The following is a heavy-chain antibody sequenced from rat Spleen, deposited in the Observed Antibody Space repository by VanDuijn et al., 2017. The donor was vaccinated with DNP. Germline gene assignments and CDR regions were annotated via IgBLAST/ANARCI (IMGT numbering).Heavy chain of an antibody. Sequence: EVKLVESGGGLVQPGRSVKLSCAASGLNFSDYWMGLVRQAPGKGLEWMGEIKQDSSVGNHNPSLRDIFTISRDNAQNSLYLQRSSLGSADTATYYCTTGGPFYFDHWGQGVMVTVSS. CDR2: IKQDSSVG. CDR3: TTGGPFYFDH. CDR1: GLNFSDYW. D-gene: IGHD1-1*01. J-gene: IGHJ2*01. V-gene: IGHV4-2*01.